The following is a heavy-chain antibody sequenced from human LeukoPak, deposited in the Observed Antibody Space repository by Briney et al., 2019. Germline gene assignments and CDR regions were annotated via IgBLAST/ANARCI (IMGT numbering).Heavy chain of an antibody. CDR3: AXXXXXXXDY. V-gene: IGHV3-66*01. J-gene: IGHJ4*02. CDR2: IYSGGST. CDR1: Y. Sequence: YXXWXRQAPGXXLEGVSVIYSGGSTYYADSVKGRFTISRENXXKTXYLQMKSLRAEDTAGYYCAXXXXXXXDYXXXXXXXTVSS.